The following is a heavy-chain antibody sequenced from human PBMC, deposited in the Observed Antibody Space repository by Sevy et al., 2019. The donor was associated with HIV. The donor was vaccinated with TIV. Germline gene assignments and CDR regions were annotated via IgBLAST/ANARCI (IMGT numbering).Heavy chain of an antibody. D-gene: IGHD4-17*01. Sequence: GGSLRLSCAAPGFTFSSYSMNWVRQAPGKGLEWVSYISSGFSTIHYADSVKGRFTISRDNAKNSLYLQMNRLRAEDTAVYYCARDNGDYFLSTSVFDYWGQGTLVTVSS. J-gene: IGHJ4*02. CDR2: ISSGFSTI. CDR3: ARDNGDYFLSTSVFDY. CDR1: GFTFSSYS. V-gene: IGHV3-48*01.